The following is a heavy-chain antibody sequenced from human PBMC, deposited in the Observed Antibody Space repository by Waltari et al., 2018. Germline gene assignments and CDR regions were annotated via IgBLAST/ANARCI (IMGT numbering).Heavy chain of an antibody. J-gene: IGHJ4*02. D-gene: IGHD3-10*01. CDR2: YYNSGNT. CDR3: ATDTPGNYYKQWVH. CDR1: GDSINNTPDY. Sequence: QLQLQESGPGLVQPSETLSLTCTVSGDSINNTPDYWGWIRQPPGKGLEWVGSYYNSGNTYYNPSLKSRLTISADTSNNQFSLQITSVTAADAAVYFCATDTPGNYYKQWVHWGRGILVTVSS. V-gene: IGHV4-39*01.